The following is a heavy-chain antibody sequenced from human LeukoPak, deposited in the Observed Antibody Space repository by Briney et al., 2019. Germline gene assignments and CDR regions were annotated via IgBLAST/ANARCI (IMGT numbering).Heavy chain of an antibody. V-gene: IGHV3-48*03. J-gene: IGHJ4*02. CDR2: ISSSGSTI. CDR1: GFTFSSYE. Sequence: GGSLRLSCAASGFTFSSYEMNWVRQAPGKGLEGVSYISSSGSTIYYADSVKGRFTISRDNAKNSLYLQMNSLRAEDTAVYYCARGLWFGELSTIGFDYWGQGTLVTVSS. CDR3: ARGLWFGELSTIGFDY. D-gene: IGHD3-10*01.